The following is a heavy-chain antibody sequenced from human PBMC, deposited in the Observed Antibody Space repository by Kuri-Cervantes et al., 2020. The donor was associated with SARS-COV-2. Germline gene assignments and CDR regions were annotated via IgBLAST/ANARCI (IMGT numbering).Heavy chain of an antibody. Sequence: ASVKVSCKASGYTFTGYYMHWVRQAPGQGLEWMGWINPNSGGPNYAQKFQGWVTMTRDTSITTAYMELSRLRSDDTAVYYCARGPSWNYIWGTYRGGWDTFDIWGQGTMVTVSS. CDR3: ARGPSWNYIWGTYRGGWDTFDI. J-gene: IGHJ3*02. D-gene: IGHD3-16*02. CDR2: INPNSGGP. V-gene: IGHV1-2*04. CDR1: GYTFTGYY.